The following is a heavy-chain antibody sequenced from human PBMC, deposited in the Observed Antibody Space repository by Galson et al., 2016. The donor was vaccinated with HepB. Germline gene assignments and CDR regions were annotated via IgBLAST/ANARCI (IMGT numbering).Heavy chain of an antibody. D-gene: IGHD6-19*01. J-gene: IGHJ4*02. V-gene: IGHV3-23*01. CDR2: ISGSGGSR. CDR1: GFPFSTYG. CDR3: AKKSLVAGTATYVFDN. Sequence: SLRLSCAASGFPFSTYGMSWVRQAPGKGLEWVSGISGSGGSRYSADSVKGRFTISRDNSKTPLYLQMNSLRADDTAVYYCAKKSLVAGTATYVFDNWGQGTLVTVSS.